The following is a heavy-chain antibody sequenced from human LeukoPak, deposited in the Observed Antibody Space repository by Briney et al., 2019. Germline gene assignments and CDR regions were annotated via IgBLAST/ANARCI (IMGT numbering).Heavy chain of an antibody. D-gene: IGHD3-22*01. V-gene: IGHV5-51*01. J-gene: IGHJ4*02. CDR1: GYSFTNYW. CDR3: GRRADSSAYYTY. Sequence: GESLKISCKGSGYSFTNYWIGWVRQMPGKGLEWMGIIYPGDSDTRYSPSFQGQVTISADKSIGTAYLQWGSLKASDAAMYYCGRRADSSAYYTYWGQGTLVTVFS. CDR2: IYPGDSDT.